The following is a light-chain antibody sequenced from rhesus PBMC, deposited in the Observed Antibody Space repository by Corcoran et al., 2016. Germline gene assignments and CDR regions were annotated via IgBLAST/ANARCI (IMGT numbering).Light chain of an antibody. CDR1: QGISSY. CDR3: LQHNSYPLT. J-gene: IGKJ4*01. CDR2: AAS. V-gene: IGKV1-28*01. Sequence: DIQMTQSPSSLSASVGDTVTITCRASQGISSYLNWFQQKPGKAPKLLIYAASSLESGVPSRFSGGGSGTEFTLTISSLQPEDFAAYYCLQHNSYPLTFGGGTKVEIK.